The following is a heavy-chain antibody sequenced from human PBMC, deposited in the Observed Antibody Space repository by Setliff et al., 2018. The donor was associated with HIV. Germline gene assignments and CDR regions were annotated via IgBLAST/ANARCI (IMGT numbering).Heavy chain of an antibody. CDR2: IYYSGST. CDR1: GGSIYSSSYY. CDR3: ARHGGSGYYPYYYYYYMDV. D-gene: IGHD3-22*01. Sequence: SETLSLTCTVSGGSIYSSSYYWGWIRQPPGKGLEWIGSIYYSGSTYYDPSLKSRVTISVDTSKNHFSLKLSSVTAADTAVYYCARHGGSGYYPYYYYYYMDVWG. J-gene: IGHJ6*03. V-gene: IGHV4-39*01.